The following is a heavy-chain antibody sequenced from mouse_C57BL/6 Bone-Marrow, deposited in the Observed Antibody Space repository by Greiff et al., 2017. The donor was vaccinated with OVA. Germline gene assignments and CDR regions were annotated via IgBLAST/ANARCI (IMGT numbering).Heavy chain of an antibody. CDR2: ISSGGSYT. J-gene: IGHJ3*01. CDR3: ARHGTGPWFAY. CDR1: GFTFSSYG. Sequence: DVMLVESGGDLVKPGGSLKLSCAASGFTFSSYGMSWVRQTPDKRLEWVATISSGGSYTYYPDSVKGRFTISRDNAKNTLYLKMSSLKSEDTAMYYCARHGTGPWFAYWGQGTLVTVSA. V-gene: IGHV5-6*02. D-gene: IGHD4-1*01.